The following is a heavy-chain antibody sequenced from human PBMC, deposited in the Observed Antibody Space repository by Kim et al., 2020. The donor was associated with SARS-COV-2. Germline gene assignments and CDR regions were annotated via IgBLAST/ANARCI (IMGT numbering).Heavy chain of an antibody. Sequence: GGSLRLSCAASGLTFNNAWMSWVRQPQGKGLEWVGRIKSKTDGGTTDFAAPVKGRFTISRDDSENTLFLQMNSLKTEDTAVYYCTTVRFNLLSYSWGQGTLVTVSS. CDR1: GLTFNNAW. J-gene: IGHJ4*02. V-gene: IGHV3-15*05. CDR3: TTVRFNLLSYS. D-gene: IGHD2-21*01. CDR2: IKSKTDGGTT.